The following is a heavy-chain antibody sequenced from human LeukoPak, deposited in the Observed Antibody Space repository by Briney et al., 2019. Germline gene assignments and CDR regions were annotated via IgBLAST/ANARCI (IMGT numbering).Heavy chain of an antibody. CDR2: IYYSGST. J-gene: IGHJ5*02. CDR3: ARGASSSWYAPWSLNWFDP. Sequence: SETLSLTCTVSGGSISSHYWSWIRQPPGKGLEWLGYIYYSGSTNYNPSLKSRVTISVDTSKNQFSLKLSSVTAADTAVYYCARGASSSWYAPWSLNWFDPWGQGTLVTVSS. D-gene: IGHD6-13*01. V-gene: IGHV4-59*11. CDR1: GGSISSHY.